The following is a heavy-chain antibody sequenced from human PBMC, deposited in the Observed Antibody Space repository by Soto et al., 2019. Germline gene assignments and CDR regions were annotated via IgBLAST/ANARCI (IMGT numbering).Heavy chain of an antibody. D-gene: IGHD3-16*02. J-gene: IGHJ4*02. CDR2: INHSGSN. Sequence: SETLSLTCAFYVGSFSVYYWSWIRQPPGKGLDLIGEINHSGSNNYNPSLKSRVTISVDTSKNQFSLKLSSVTAADTAVYYCARGRTYYDYVWGSYRLYYFDYWGQGTMVTVSS. CDR3: ARGRTYYDYVWGSYRLYYFDY. V-gene: IGHV4-34*01. CDR1: VGSFSVYY.